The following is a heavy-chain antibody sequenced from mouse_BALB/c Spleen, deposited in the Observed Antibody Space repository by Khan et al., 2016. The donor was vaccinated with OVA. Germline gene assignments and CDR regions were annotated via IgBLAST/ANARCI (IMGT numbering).Heavy chain of an antibody. Sequence: QVQLQQSGAELAKPGASVKMSCKASGYTFINYWILWVKHRPGQGLEWIGYIHPSTGYTKYNQNFKDKTILTADKSSSTAYMQLSSLTSEDSAVYSCANRSLRWDFDYWGQGTTRTVSS. CDR2: IHPSTGYT. CDR3: ANRSLRWDFDY. V-gene: IGHV1-7*01. CDR1: GYTFINYW. D-gene: IGHD1-1*01. J-gene: IGHJ2*01.